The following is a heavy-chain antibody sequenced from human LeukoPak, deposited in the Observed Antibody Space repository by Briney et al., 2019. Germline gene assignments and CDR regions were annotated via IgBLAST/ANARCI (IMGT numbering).Heavy chain of an antibody. V-gene: IGHV1-46*01. J-gene: IGHJ4*02. Sequence: ASVKVSCKASGYTFTSYYMHWVRQAPGQGLEWMGLINPSGGRTAYAQKFQGRVTLTRDMSTSTVYMELSSLRSEDTAVYYCARRGLAVAGPFDYWGQGTLVTVSS. D-gene: IGHD6-19*01. CDR2: INPSGGRT. CDR3: ARRGLAVAGPFDY. CDR1: GYTFTSYY.